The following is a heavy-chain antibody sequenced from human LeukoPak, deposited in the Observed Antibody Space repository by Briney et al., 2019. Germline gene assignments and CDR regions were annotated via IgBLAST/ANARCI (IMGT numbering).Heavy chain of an antibody. V-gene: IGHV3-48*03. Sequence: GGSLRLSCAASGFTFSSYEMNWVRHAPGKGLEWVSYISSGSTIYYADSVKGRFTISRDNAKNSLYLQMNSLRAEDTAVYYCARDTRRGSLDVWGQGTTVTVSS. CDR1: GFTFSSYE. CDR3: ARDTRRGSLDV. CDR2: ISSGSTI. J-gene: IGHJ6*02. D-gene: IGHD1-14*01.